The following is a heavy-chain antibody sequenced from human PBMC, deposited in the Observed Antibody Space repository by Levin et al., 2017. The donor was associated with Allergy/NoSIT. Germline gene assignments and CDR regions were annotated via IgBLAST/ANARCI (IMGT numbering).Heavy chain of an antibody. CDR2: IYPDDSQT. V-gene: IGHV5-51*01. CDR1: GYSFNNYW. CDR3: ARLGGDVVVVSENRRSVLDP. D-gene: IGHD2-2*01. J-gene: IGHJ5*02. Sequence: GESLKISCRGSGYSFNNYWIAWVRQMPGKGLEWMGIIYPDDSQTRYSPSFEGRVTISADKSISTAYLQWSSLKASDTAMYYCARLGGDVVVVSENRRSVLDPWGQGTPVSVSS.